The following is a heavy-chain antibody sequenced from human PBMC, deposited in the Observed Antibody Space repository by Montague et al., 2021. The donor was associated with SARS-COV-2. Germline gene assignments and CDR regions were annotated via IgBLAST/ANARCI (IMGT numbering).Heavy chain of an antibody. CDR3: ARDLTYGSGRSYYYYGMDV. CDR1: GFTVSSNY. CDR2: IYSGGST. V-gene: IGHV3-53*04. D-gene: IGHD3-10*01. J-gene: IGHJ6*02. Sequence: SLRLSCAASGFTVSSNYMSWVRQAPGKGLEWVSVIYSGGSTYYADSVKGRFTISRHNSENTLYLQMNSLRAEDTAVYYCARDLTYGSGRSYYYYGMDVWGHGTTVTVSS.